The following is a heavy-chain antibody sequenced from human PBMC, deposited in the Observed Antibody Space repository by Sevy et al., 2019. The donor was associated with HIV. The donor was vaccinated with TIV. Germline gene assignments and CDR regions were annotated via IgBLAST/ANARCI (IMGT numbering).Heavy chain of an antibody. Sequence: GESLKISCKGSGYSFDSYWMGWVRQMPGKGLEWMAVIYPRDSDTRYSPSFQGQDTVSADKSISTAYLQWSSLKASDTAMYYCARLPSLVRGVFFDFWGQGTLVTVSS. V-gene: IGHV5-51*01. J-gene: IGHJ4*02. CDR3: ARLPSLVRGVFFDF. CDR1: GYSFDSYW. D-gene: IGHD3-10*02. CDR2: IYPRDSDT.